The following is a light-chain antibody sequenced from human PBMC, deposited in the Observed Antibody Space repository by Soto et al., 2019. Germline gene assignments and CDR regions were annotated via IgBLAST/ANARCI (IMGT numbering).Light chain of an antibody. V-gene: IGKV3-11*01. CDR2: DAS. CDR1: QSVSSF. J-gene: IGKJ3*01. CDR3: QHRSSWPGA. Sequence: EVVLTQSPDTLSLSPGERATLSCRASQSVSSFLAWYQQKPGQAPRLLIYDASNRATGIPARFSGSGSGTDFTLTISSLEPEDFAVYYCQHRSSWPGAFG.